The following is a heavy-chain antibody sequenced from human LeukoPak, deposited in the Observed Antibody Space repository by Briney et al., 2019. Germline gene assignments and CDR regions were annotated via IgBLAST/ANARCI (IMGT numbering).Heavy chain of an antibody. J-gene: IGHJ3*02. V-gene: IGHV3-21*01. Sequence: GGSLRLSCAASGFTFSSYSMNWVRQAPGKGLEWVSSISSSSSYIYYADSVKGRFTISRDNAKNSLYLQMNSLRAEDTAVYYCAREDSGYGYAFDIWGQGTMVAVSS. CDR2: ISSSSSYI. D-gene: IGHD5-12*01. CDR1: GFTFSSYS. CDR3: AREDSGYGYAFDI.